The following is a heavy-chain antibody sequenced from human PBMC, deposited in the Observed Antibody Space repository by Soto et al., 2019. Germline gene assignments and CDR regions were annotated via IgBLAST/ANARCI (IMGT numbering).Heavy chain of an antibody. CDR1: GFTFSSYS. CDR3: ARDSSLLYCSSTSCYNAFDI. Sequence: GGSLRLSCAASGFTFSSYSMNWVRQAPGKGLEWVSSISSSSSYIYYADSVKGRFTISRDNAKNSLYLQMNSLRAEDTAVYYCARDSSLLYCSSTSCYNAFDIWGQGTMVTVSS. V-gene: IGHV3-21*01. D-gene: IGHD2-2*02. CDR2: ISSSSSYI. J-gene: IGHJ3*02.